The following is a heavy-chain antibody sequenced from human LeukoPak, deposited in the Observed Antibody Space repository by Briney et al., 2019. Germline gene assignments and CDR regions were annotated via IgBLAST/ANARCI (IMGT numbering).Heavy chain of an antibody. CDR2: ISSSSSYT. CDR1: GFTFSDYY. Sequence: GGSLRLSCAASGFTFSDYYMSWIRQAPGKGLEWVSYISSSSSYTNYADSVKGRFTISRDNAKNSLYLQMNSLRAEDTAVYYCARDRQDYGDYVRWFDPWGQGTLVTVSS. J-gene: IGHJ5*02. D-gene: IGHD4-17*01. CDR3: ARDRQDYGDYVRWFDP. V-gene: IGHV3-11*06.